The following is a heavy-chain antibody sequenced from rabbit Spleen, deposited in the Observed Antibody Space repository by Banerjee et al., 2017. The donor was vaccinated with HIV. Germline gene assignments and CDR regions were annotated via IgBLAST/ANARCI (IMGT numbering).Heavy chain of an antibody. J-gene: IGHJ2*01. CDR2: IDTGDDDT. D-gene: IGHD1-1*01. Sequence: HLEESGGGLVKPGGTLTLTCTASGFSFSSIYWICWVRQAPGKGLEWIACIDTGDDDTYYANWAKGRFTFFKTSATTVTLQMTSLTAADTATYFCARNYVNAFDPWGQGTLVTVS. CDR1: GFSFSSIYW. CDR3: ARNYVNAFDP. V-gene: IGHV1S45*01.